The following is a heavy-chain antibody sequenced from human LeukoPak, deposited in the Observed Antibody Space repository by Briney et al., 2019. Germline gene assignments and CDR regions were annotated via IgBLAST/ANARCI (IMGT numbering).Heavy chain of an antibody. V-gene: IGHV3-7*01. Sequence: GGSLRLSCAASGFTFSNYWMSWVRQAPGKGLEWVANIKQDGSEKYYVDSVKGRFTISRDNAKNSLSLQMNSLRAEDTAVYYCTLPLTFCGGDCFSTWGQGTLVTVSS. CDR3: TLPLTFCGGDCFST. CDR1: GFTFSNYW. D-gene: IGHD2-21*01. CDR2: IKQDGSEK. J-gene: IGHJ5*02.